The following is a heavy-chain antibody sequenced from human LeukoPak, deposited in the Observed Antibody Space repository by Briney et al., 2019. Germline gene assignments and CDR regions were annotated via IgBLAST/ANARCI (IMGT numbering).Heavy chain of an antibody. CDR2: FYYTGNT. Sequence: PSESLSLNCSISGGSISSSSYYWGWTRPPPGKGLERIGSFYYTGNTYYNPSLKSRVTISVDTSKNDLSLNLRSVTAADTAVYYCARTAGIAVAGSRQYFDYWGQGMLVTVSS. CDR1: GGSISSSSYY. V-gene: IGHV4-39*02. J-gene: IGHJ4*02. CDR3: ARTAGIAVAGSRQYFDY. D-gene: IGHD6-19*01.